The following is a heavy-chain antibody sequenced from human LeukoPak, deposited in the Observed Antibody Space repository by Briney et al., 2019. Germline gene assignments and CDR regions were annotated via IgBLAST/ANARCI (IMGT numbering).Heavy chain of an antibody. J-gene: IGHJ6*04. Sequence: KPSETLSFTCAVYGGSFSGYYWSWIRQPPGKRLEWIGEINHSGSTNYNPSLKSRVTISVDTSKNQFSLKLSSVTAADTAVYYCARGQLLRYFDWLRYGMDVWGKGTTVTVSS. D-gene: IGHD3-9*01. CDR2: INHSGST. V-gene: IGHV4-34*01. CDR1: GGSFSGYY. CDR3: ARGQLLRYFDWLRYGMDV.